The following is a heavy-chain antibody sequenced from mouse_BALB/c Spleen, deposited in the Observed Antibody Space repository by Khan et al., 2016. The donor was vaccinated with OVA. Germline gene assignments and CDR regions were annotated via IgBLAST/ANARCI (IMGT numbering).Heavy chain of an antibody. CDR1: GYTFTTYW. J-gene: IGHJ3*01. V-gene: IGHV1-7*01. D-gene: IGHD2-1*01. CDR2: IDPSTGYT. CDR3: ARRDVYGIFGY. Sequence: QVQLQQSGAELAKPGASVKMSCKASGYTFTTYWMHWVKQRPGQGLEWIGYIDPSTGYTEYNQKFKDKATLTTDKSSSTAYMQLSSLTSEDSAVYYCARRDVYGIFGYWGKGTLVTVSA.